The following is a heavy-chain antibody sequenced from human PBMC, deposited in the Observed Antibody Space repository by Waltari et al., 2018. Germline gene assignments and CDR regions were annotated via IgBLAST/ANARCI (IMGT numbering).Heavy chain of an antibody. CDR2: IYYSGST. CDR1: GGSISSHY. CDR3: ASSYCGGDCYYGMDV. J-gene: IGHJ6*02. Sequence: QVQLQESGPGLVKPSETLSLTCTVSGGSISSHYWSWIRQPPGKGLEWIGYIYYSGSTNYNPSLKSRVTISVDTSKNQFSLKLSSVTAADTAVYYCASSYCGGDCYYGMDVWGQGTTVTVSS. D-gene: IGHD2-21*01. V-gene: IGHV4-59*11.